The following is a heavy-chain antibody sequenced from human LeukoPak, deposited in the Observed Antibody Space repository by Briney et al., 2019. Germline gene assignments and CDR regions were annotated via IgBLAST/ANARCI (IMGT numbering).Heavy chain of an antibody. D-gene: IGHD5-18*01. Sequence: VASVKVSCKASGGTFSSYAISWVRQAPGQGLEWMGEIIPIFGTANYAQKFQGRVTITADESTSTAYMELSSLRSEDTAVYYCARRRGYSYGYLDYWGQGTLVTVSS. CDR2: IIPIFGTA. V-gene: IGHV1-69*13. J-gene: IGHJ4*02. CDR3: ARRRGYSYGYLDY. CDR1: GGTFSSYA.